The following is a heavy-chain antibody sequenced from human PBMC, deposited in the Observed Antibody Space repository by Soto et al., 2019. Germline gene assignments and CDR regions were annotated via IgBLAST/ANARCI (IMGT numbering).Heavy chain of an antibody. CDR1: GFTFSSYG. J-gene: IGHJ5*02. V-gene: IGHV3-23*01. Sequence: GGSLRLSCAASGFTFSSYGMHWVRQAPGKGLEWVAAIRCSGGSTYYADSVKGRFTISRDNSKNTLYLQMNSLRAEDTAVYYCAKDLGVVVVAATPDWFDPWGQGTLVTVSS. D-gene: IGHD2-15*01. CDR3: AKDLGVVVVAATPDWFDP. CDR2: IRCSGGST.